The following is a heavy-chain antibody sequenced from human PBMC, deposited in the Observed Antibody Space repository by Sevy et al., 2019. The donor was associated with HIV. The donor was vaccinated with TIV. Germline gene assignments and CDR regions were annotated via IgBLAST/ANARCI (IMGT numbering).Heavy chain of an antibody. J-gene: IGHJ4*02. CDR3: ARDLKFYDYGDYGPAFMPDY. V-gene: IGHV3-33*01. Sequence: GGSLRLSCAASGFTFSTYGMHWVRQAPGKGLEWVAVIWFDGSNKYYADSVKGRFTISRDIAKNTLHLQMNSLRAEDTAVYYCARDLKFYDYGDYGPAFMPDYWGQGTLVTVSS. CDR2: IWFDGSNK. D-gene: IGHD4-17*01. CDR1: GFTFSTYG.